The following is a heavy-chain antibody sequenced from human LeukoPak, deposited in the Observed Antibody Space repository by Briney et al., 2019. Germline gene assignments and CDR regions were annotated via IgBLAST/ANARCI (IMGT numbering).Heavy chain of an antibody. D-gene: IGHD3-22*01. Sequence: SETLSLTCTVSGGSISSISYYWGWIRQPPGMGLEWIGSIYYSGSTYYNPSLKSRVTISVDTSKNQFSLKLSSVTAADTAVYYCASSSSGYRVPHRVDYWGQGTLVTVSS. CDR2: IYYSGST. J-gene: IGHJ4*02. V-gene: IGHV4-39*01. CDR3: ASSSSGYRVPHRVDY. CDR1: GGSISSISYY.